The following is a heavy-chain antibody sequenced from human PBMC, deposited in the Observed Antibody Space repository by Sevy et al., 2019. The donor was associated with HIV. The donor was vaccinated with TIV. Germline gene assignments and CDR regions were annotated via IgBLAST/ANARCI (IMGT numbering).Heavy chain of an antibody. CDR2: INPNGGGT. V-gene: IGHV1-2*02. D-gene: IGHD3-10*01. CDR3: SRSVYGSGTYLNDY. CDR1: GYTFIGYH. Sequence: ASVKVSCKASGYTFIGYHIHWVRQAPGQGLEWMGWINPNGGGTIYAQKFQGRVTMTGDTSISTAYMDLTRLRSDDTAVYYCSRSVYGSGTYLNDYWGQGTLVTVSS. J-gene: IGHJ4*02.